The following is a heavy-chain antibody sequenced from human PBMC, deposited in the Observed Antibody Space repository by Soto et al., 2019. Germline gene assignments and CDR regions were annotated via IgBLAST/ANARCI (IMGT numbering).Heavy chain of an antibody. V-gene: IGHV1-18*01. CDR1: GYTFTSNG. J-gene: IGHJ6*02. CDR2: ISAYNGNT. CDR3: ARVSGAAAVNYGMDV. Sequence: GASVKVSCKASGYTFTSNGISWVRQAPGQGLEWMGWISAYNGNTNYAQKLQGRVTMTTDTSTSTAYMELRSLRSDDTAVYYCARVSGAAAVNYGMDVWGQGTTVTVSS. D-gene: IGHD6-13*01.